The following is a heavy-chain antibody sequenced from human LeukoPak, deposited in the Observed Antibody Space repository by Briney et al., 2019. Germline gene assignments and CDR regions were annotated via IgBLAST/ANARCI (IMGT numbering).Heavy chain of an antibody. Sequence: SEALSLTCTVSGGSINNYYWSWIRQPPGKGLEWIGYIQYGGRTYYSPSLKSRVTISMDLSKIQFSLKMSSVTAADTAVYYCARYFFGDFDHWGQGILVTVSS. CDR3: ARYFFGDFDH. CDR2: IQYGGRT. D-gene: IGHD2/OR15-2a*01. CDR1: GGSINNYY. J-gene: IGHJ4*02. V-gene: IGHV4-59*01.